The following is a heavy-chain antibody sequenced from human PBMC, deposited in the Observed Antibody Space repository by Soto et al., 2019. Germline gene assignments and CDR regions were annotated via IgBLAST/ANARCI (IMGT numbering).Heavy chain of an antibody. J-gene: IGHJ6*02. CDR3: ARDPGPNWGSPYYYYGMDV. V-gene: IGHV1-69*01. CDR2: IIPIFGTA. Sequence: QVQLVQSGAEVKKPGSSVKVSCKASGGTFSSYAISWVRQAPGQGLEWMGGIIPIFGTANYAQKFQGRVTITADESTSTAYMELSSLRSEDTAVYYCARDPGPNWGSPYYYYGMDVWGQGTTVTVSS. D-gene: IGHD7-27*01. CDR1: GGTFSSYA.